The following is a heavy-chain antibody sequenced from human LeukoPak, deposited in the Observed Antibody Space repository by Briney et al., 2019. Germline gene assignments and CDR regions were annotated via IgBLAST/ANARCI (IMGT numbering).Heavy chain of an antibody. J-gene: IGHJ6*03. CDR1: GYTFTSYG. CDR3: ARDMVRGGDYYYYMDV. V-gene: IGHV1-18*01. CDR2: ISAYIGNT. D-gene: IGHD3-10*01. Sequence: ASVKVSCKASGYTFTSYGISWVRQAPGQGLEWMGWISAYIGNTNYAQKLQGRVTMTTDTSATTAYMELTSLRSDDTAVYYCARDMVRGGDYYYYMDVWGKGTTVTVSS.